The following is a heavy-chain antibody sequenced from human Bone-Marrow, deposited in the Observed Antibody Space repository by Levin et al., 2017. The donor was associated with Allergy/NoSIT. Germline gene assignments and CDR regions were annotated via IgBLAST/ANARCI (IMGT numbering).Heavy chain of an antibody. V-gene: IGHV1-69*02. J-gene: IGHJ5*02. CDR1: GGAFNTLM. D-gene: IGHD1-1*01. CDR3: ATVHPSRSGLLNEYFDP. Sequence: GASVKVSCKASGGAFNTLMISWVRQAPGHALEWMGRIVPRLNIRNYSQKFQERITLSADTSTSSAYMEVSSLRSEDTALYYCATVHPSRSGLLNEYFDPRGQGTLVTVAS. CDR2: IVPRLNIR.